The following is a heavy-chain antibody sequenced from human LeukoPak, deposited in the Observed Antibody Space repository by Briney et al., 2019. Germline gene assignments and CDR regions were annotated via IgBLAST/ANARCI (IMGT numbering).Heavy chain of an antibody. CDR2: IYHSGST. J-gene: IGHJ3*02. CDR1: GGSISSGGYS. CDR3: ASYVWGSYAFDI. V-gene: IGHV4-30-2*01. D-gene: IGHD3-16*01. Sequence: SETLSHTCAVSGGSISSGGYSWSWIRQPPGKGLEWIGYIYHSGSTYYNPSLKSRVTISVDRSKNQFSLKLSSVTAADTAVYYCASYVWGSYAFDIWGQGTMVTVSS.